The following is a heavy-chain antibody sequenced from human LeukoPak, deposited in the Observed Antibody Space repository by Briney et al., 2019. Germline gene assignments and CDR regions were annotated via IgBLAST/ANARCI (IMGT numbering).Heavy chain of an antibody. J-gene: IGHJ4*02. CDR1: GFTFSSYW. V-gene: IGHV3-30*03. CDR2: ISYDGSNK. CDR3: ASATSDY. Sequence: GGSLRLSCAASGFTFSSYWMHWVRQAPGKGLEWVAVISYDGSNKYYADSVKGRFTISRDNSKNTLYLQMNSLRAEDTAVYYCASATSDYWGQGTLVTVSS.